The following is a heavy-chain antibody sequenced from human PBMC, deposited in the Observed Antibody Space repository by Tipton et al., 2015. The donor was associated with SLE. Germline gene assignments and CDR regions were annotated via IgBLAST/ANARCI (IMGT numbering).Heavy chain of an antibody. D-gene: IGHD2-21*01. CDR3: AKKAPDSYCGGDCLDH. Sequence: QLVQSGGGVVQPGESLRLSCAASGFTFNTYGMHWVRQAPGKGLEWVAYIRHDGNKKNYADSVKGRFTISRDNSKNMLYLQMNSLRADDTAVYYCAKKAPDSYCGGDCLDHWGQGTLVTVSS. J-gene: IGHJ4*02. CDR2: IRHDGNKK. CDR1: GFTFNTYG. V-gene: IGHV3-30*02.